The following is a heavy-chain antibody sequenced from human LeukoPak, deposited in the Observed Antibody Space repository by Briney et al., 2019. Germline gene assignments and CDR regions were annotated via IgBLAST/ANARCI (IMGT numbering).Heavy chain of an antibody. Sequence: AGGSLRLSCAASGFTVSQNYMSWVRQAPGKGLEWVSGIYSGGSTYYADSVKGRFTISRDSSKNTLYLQVNSLRADDTAVYYCARDPSSDGWFDHWGQGTLVTVSS. V-gene: IGHV3-66*01. CDR3: ARDPSSDGWFDH. J-gene: IGHJ5*02. CDR2: IYSGGST. D-gene: IGHD5-24*01. CDR1: GFTVSQNY.